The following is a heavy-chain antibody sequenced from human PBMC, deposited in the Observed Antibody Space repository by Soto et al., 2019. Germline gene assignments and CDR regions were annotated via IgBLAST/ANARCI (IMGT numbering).Heavy chain of an antibody. CDR2: ISSSSSYI. D-gene: IGHD2-15*01. V-gene: IGHV3-21*01. J-gene: IGHJ4*02. CDR1: GFTFSSYS. Sequence: EVQLVESGGGLVKPGGSLRLSCAASGFTFSSYSMNWVRQAPGKGLEWVSSISSSSSYIYYPDSVKGRFPISRDNAKNSLYLQMNSLRAEDTAVYYCARDRGAGYCSGGSCYAVPNDYWGQGTLVTVSS. CDR3: ARDRGAGYCSGGSCYAVPNDY.